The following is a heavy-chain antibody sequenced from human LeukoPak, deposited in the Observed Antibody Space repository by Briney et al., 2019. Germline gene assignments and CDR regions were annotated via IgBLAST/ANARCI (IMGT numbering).Heavy chain of an antibody. V-gene: IGHV4-34*01. D-gene: IGHD1-1*01. CDR1: GGSFSGYY. CDR2: IYYSGGT. J-gene: IGHJ4*02. Sequence: SETLSLTCAVYGGSFSGYYWSWIRQPPGKGLEWIGSIYYSGGTYYNPSLKSRVTISIDTSKNQFSLKLRSVTAADTAVYYCARDGNALWGQGTLVTVSS. CDR3: ARDGNAL.